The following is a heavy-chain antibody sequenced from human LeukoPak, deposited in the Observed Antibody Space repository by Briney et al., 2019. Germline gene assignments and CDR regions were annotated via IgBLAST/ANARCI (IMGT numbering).Heavy chain of an antibody. CDR2: ISGSGGST. CDR3: AKDSSGYAGCSGGSCYPHAFDY. J-gene: IGHJ4*02. CDR1: GFTFSSYG. Sequence: GGSLRLSCAASGFTFSSYGMSWVRQAPGKGLEWVSAISGSGGSTYYADSVKGRFTISRDNSKNTLYLQMNSLRAEDTAVYYCAKDSSGYAGCSGGSCYPHAFDYWGQGTLVTVSS. V-gene: IGHV3-23*01. D-gene: IGHD2-15*01.